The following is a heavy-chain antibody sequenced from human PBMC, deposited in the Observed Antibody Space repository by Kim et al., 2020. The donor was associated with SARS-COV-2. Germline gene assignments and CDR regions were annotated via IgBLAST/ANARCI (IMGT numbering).Heavy chain of an antibody. CDR2: IIPILGIA. CDR3: ARSPLTRGYGMDV. Sequence: SVKVSCKASGGTFSSYAISWVRQAPGQGLEWMGRIIPILGIANYAQKFQGRVTITADKSTSTAYMELSSLRSEDTAVYYCARSPLTRGYGMDVWDQGTTVTVSS. CDR1: GGTFSSYA. D-gene: IGHD1-1*01. J-gene: IGHJ6*02. V-gene: IGHV1-69*04.